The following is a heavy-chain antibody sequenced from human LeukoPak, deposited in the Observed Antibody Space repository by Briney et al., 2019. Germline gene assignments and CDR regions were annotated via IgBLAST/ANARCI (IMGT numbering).Heavy chain of an antibody. D-gene: IGHD3-10*01. CDR3: TRSHSHYYGSGSYYRY. V-gene: IGHV3-49*04. CDR2: IRSKAYGGTA. CDR1: GFTFSNAW. J-gene: IGHJ4*02. Sequence: GGSLRLSCAASGFTFSNAWMSWVRQAPGKGLEWVGFIRSKAYGGTAEYAASVKGRFTISRDDSKSIAYLQMNSLKTEDTAVYYCTRSHSHYYGSGSYYRYWGQGTLVTVSS.